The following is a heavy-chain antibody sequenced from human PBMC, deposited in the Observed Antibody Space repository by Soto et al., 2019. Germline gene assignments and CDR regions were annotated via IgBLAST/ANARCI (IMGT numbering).Heavy chain of an antibody. CDR1: GGSISSYYW. CDR3: ARMQKYYDILTGYSAHYYYGMDV. Sequence: TLSLTCTVSGGSISSYYWSWIRQPPGKALEWLARIDWDDDKYYSTSLKTRLTISKDTSKNQVVLTMTNMDPVDTATYYCARMQKYYDILTGYSAHYYYGMDVWGQGTTVTVSS. CDR2: IDWDDDK. J-gene: IGHJ6*02. D-gene: IGHD3-9*01. V-gene: IGHV2-70*11.